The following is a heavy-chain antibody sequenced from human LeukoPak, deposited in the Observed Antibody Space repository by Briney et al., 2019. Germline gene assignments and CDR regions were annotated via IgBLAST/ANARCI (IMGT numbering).Heavy chain of an antibody. CDR3: AKGVGLTQGGTFDY. CDR2: IYHSGST. V-gene: IGHV4-38-2*02. D-gene: IGHD1-1*01. CDR1: GYSISSGYY. J-gene: IGHJ4*02. Sequence: SETLSLTCTVSGYSISSGYYWGWIRQPPGKGLEWIGYIYHSGSTYYNPSLKSRVTISVDTSKNQFSLKLSSVTAADTAVYYCAKGVGLTQGGTFDYWGQGTLVTVSS.